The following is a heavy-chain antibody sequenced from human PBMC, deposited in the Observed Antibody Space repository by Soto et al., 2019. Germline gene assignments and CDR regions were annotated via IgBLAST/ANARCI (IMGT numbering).Heavy chain of an antibody. CDR3: ARDLYSSGWSPYGMDV. J-gene: IGHJ6*02. CDR2: ISSSSSYI. V-gene: IGHV3-21*01. CDR1: GFTFSSYS. D-gene: IGHD6-19*01. Sequence: GSLRLSCAASGFTFSSYSMNWVRQAPGKGLEWVSSISSSSSYIYYADSVKGRFTTSRDNAKNSLYLQMNSLRAEDTAVYYCARDLYSSGWSPYGMDVWGQGTTVTVSS.